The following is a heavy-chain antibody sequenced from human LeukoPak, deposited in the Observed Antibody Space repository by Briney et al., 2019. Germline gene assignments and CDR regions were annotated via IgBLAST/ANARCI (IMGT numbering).Heavy chain of an antibody. V-gene: IGHV3-7*01. Sequence: GGSLRLSCAASGFTFSDYYMSWIRQAPGKGLEWVASIKQDGSETYYVDSVKGRFTISRDYRKNSLYLQMDSLRAEDTAVYFCGRDSRTRFQDRSGHRTDYWGQGTLVTVSS. CDR3: GRDSRTRFQDRSGHRTDY. D-gene: IGHD6-19*01. CDR2: IKQDGSET. CDR1: GFTFSDYY. J-gene: IGHJ4*02.